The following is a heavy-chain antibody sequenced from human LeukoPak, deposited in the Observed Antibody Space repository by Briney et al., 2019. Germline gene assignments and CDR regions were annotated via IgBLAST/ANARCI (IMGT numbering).Heavy chain of an antibody. Sequence: ASVKVSCKASGYIFTNYGISWVRQAPGQGLEWMGWISGHNGNTNYAQKVQGRVTMTADTSSTTVYMELRSLTSDDTAMYYCAREKGSGWYFFDYWGQGTPVTVSS. CDR3: AREKGSGWYFFDY. CDR2: ISGHNGNT. J-gene: IGHJ4*02. D-gene: IGHD6-19*01. CDR1: GYIFTNYG. V-gene: IGHV1-18*01.